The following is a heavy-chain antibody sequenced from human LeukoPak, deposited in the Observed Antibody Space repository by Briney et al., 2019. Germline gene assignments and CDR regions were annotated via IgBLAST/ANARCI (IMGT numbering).Heavy chain of an antibody. CDR2: ISGSGGST. CDR3: ARDTENDFWIDY. Sequence: PGGSLRLSCAASGFTFSSYAMSWVRQAPGKGLEWVSAISGSGGSTYYADSVKGRFTISRDNSKNTLYLQMNSLRDEDTAVYYCARDTENDFWIDYWGQGTLVTVSS. D-gene: IGHD3-3*01. J-gene: IGHJ4*02. V-gene: IGHV3-23*01. CDR1: GFTFSSYA.